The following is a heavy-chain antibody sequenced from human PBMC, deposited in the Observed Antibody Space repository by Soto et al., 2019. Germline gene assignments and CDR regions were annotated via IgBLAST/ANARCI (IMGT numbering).Heavy chain of an antibody. V-gene: IGHV1-8*01. CDR1: GYTLTSYD. Sequence: ASVKVSCKASGYTLTSYDINWVRQATGEGLEWMGWMNPNSGNTGYAQKFQGRVTMTRNTSISTAYMELSSLRSEDTAVYYCARLPGYYYYYYIDVWRKATTATIAS. J-gene: IGHJ6*03. CDR3: ARLPGYYYYYYIDV. CDR2: MNPNSGNT. D-gene: IGHD2-2*01.